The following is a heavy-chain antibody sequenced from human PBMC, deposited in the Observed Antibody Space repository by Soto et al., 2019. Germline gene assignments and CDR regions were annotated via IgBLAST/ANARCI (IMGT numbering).Heavy chain of an antibody. CDR3: ARDLAGVTGTTIAP. CDR2: ISSSSSYI. CDR1: GFTFSSSS. D-gene: IGHD1-7*01. J-gene: IGHJ5*02. Sequence: WGSLRLSSAASGFTFSSSSINWVRQAPGKGLEWVSSISSSSSYIYYADSVKGRFTISRDNAKNSLYLQMNSLRAEDTAVYYCARDLAGVTGTTIAPWGQGNLVTVSS. V-gene: IGHV3-21*01.